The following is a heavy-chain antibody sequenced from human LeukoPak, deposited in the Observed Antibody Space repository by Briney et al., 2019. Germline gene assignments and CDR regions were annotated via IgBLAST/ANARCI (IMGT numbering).Heavy chain of an antibody. J-gene: IGHJ4*02. CDR1: GGSISSGDYY. Sequence: KASETLSLTCTVSGGSISSGDYYWSWIRQPPGKGLEWIGYIYYSGSTYYNPSLKSRVTISVDTSKNQFSLKLSSVTAADTAVYYCARAGSSGEDFDYWGQGTLVTVSS. V-gene: IGHV4-30-4*01. CDR2: IYYSGST. CDR3: ARAGSSGEDFDY. D-gene: IGHD6-19*01.